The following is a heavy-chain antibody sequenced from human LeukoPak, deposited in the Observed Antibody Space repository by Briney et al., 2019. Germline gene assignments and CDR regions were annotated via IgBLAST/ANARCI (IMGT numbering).Heavy chain of an antibody. Sequence: GASVKVSCKASGYTFSGYYVHWVRQAPGQGLQWMGWINPNSGDTNYAQKFQGRVTMTRDTSICTAYMELSRLTSDDTAVYYCAREITGMIGPTDYWGQGTLVTVSS. D-gene: IGHD1-20*01. CDR1: GYTFSGYY. CDR2: INPNSGDT. V-gene: IGHV1-2*02. J-gene: IGHJ4*02. CDR3: AREITGMIGPTDY.